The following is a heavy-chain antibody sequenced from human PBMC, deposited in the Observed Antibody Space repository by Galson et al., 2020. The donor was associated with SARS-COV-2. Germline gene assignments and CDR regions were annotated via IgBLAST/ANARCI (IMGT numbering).Heavy chain of an antibody. CDR1: GGTFSSYA. Sequence: SVKVSCKASGGTFSSYAISWVRQAPGQGLEWMGGIIPIFGTANYAQKLQGRVTMTTDTSTSTAYMELRSLRSDDTAVYYCARVLCGWFCGMDVWGQGTTVTVSS. CDR3: ARVLCGWFCGMDV. V-gene: IGHV1-69*05. J-gene: IGHJ6*02. D-gene: IGHD6-19*01. CDR2: IIPIFGTA.